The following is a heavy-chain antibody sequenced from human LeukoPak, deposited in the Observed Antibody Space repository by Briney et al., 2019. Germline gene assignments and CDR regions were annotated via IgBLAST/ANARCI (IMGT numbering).Heavy chain of an antibody. CDR3: AGEEGIAAAAAIYYYGMDV. D-gene: IGHD6-13*01. Sequence: GASVKVSCKASGYTFTSYGISWVRQAPGQGLEWMGWISAYNGNTNYAQKLQGRATITADKSTSTAYMELSSLRSEDTAVYYCAGEEGIAAAAAIYYYGMDVWGQGTTVTVSS. CDR2: ISAYNGNT. J-gene: IGHJ6*02. V-gene: IGHV1-18*01. CDR1: GYTFTSYG.